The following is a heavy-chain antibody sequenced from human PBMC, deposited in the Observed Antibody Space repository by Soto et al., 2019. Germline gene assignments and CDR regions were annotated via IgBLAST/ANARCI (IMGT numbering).Heavy chain of an antibody. CDR2: INHSGST. J-gene: IGHJ4*02. Sequence: QVQLQQWGAGLLKPSETLSLTCAVYGGSFSGYYWSWIRQPPGKGLEWVGEINHSGSTNNNPSLKSRVTISVDTSKHQFSLKLSSVTAAYTAVYYCASLGPYGSGAYYFDYWGQGTLVTVSS. CDR3: ASLGPYGSGAYYFDY. V-gene: IGHV4-34*01. D-gene: IGHD3-10*01. CDR1: GGSFSGYY.